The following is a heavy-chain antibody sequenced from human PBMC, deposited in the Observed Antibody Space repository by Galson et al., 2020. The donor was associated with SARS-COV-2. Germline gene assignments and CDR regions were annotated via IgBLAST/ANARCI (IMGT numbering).Heavy chain of an antibody. CDR3: ARLHYGEYAPEAFDI. D-gene: IGHD4-17*01. Sequence: SETLSLTCAVSGTSISSGSYSWNWIRQPPGKGLEWLGYISHSRGTYYNPSLKSRVTISGDRSKNQFSLRLSSVTAADTAVYYCARLHYGEYAPEAFDIWGPGTRVTVAS. CDR1: GTSISSGSYS. CDR2: ISHSRGT. J-gene: IGHJ3*02. V-gene: IGHV4-30-2*01.